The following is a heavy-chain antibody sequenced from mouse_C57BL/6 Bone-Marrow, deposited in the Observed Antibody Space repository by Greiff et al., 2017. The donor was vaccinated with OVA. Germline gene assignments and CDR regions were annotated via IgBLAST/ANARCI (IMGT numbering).Heavy chain of an antibody. CDR2: ISNGGGST. V-gene: IGHV5-12*01. Sequence: EVQLVESGGGLVQPGGSLKLSCAASGFTFSDYYMYWVRQTPEKRLEWVAYISNGGGSTYYPDTVKGRFTISRDNAKNTLYLQMSRLKSEDTAMYYCARQGDYDRYWYFDVWGTGTTVTVSS. J-gene: IGHJ1*03. CDR1: GFTFSDYY. CDR3: ARQGDYDRYWYFDV. D-gene: IGHD2-4*01.